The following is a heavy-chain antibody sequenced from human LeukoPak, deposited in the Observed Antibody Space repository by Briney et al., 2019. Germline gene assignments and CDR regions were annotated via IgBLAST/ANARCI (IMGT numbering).Heavy chain of an antibody. Sequence: PGGSLRLSWAASGFTFSSYGISWVRQAPGKGREWGANIKEDESEKYYVDSVKGRFTISRDNAKHSLYLQMKSLRAEETAVYYCARPPTRNLEWLFIGKYYFDYSGQPTMPTLPS. CDR3: ARPPTRNLEWLFIGKYYFDY. CDR1: GFTFSSYG. V-gene: IGHV3-7*01. J-gene: IGHJ4*02. CDR2: IKEDESEK. D-gene: IGHD3-3*01.